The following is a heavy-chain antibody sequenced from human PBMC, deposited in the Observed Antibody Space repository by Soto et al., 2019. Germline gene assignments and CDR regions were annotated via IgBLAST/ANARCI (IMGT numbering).Heavy chain of an antibody. CDR3: AKDPYASPGATGPYGMDV. V-gene: IGHV3-23*01. CDR1: GFTFSSYA. J-gene: IGHJ6*02. D-gene: IGHD2-2*01. Sequence: EVQLLESGGGLVQPGGSLRLSCAASGFTFSSYAMSWVRQAPGKGLEWVSAISTSGAYTYYADSVKGRFTISRDNPKNTLYLQLNSPRAEDTAVYYCAKDPYASPGATGPYGMDVWGQGTTVTVSS. CDR2: ISTSGAYT.